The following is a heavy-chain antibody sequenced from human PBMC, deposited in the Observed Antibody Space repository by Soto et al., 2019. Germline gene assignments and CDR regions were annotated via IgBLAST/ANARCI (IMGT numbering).Heavy chain of an antibody. CDR3: ARDSSSWSHYGALAEYFQH. CDR2: INPNSGGT. J-gene: IGHJ1*01. CDR1: GYTFTGYY. V-gene: IGHV1-2*02. Sequence: QVQLVQSGAEVKKPGASVKVSCKASGYTFTGYYMHWVRQAPGQGLEWMGWINPNSGGTNYAQKFQGRVTMTWDTSISTAYMELSRLRSDDTAVYYCARDSSSWSHYGALAEYFQHWGQGTLVTVSS. D-gene: IGHD6-13*01.